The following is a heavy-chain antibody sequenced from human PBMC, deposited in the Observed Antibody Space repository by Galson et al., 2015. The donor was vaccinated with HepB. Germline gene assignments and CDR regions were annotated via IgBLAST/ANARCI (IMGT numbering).Heavy chain of an antibody. V-gene: IGHV5-51*07. Sequence: QSGAEVKKPGESLKISCKGSGYSFTSYWIGWVHQMPGKGLEWMGIIHPGDSDTRYSPSFQGQVTISADKSISTAYLQWSSLKASDTAMYYCARGPSGCSGGSCFAFDIWGQGTMVTVSS. CDR1: GYSFTSYW. J-gene: IGHJ3*02. D-gene: IGHD2-15*01. CDR3: ARGPSGCSGGSCFAFDI. CDR2: IHPGDSDT.